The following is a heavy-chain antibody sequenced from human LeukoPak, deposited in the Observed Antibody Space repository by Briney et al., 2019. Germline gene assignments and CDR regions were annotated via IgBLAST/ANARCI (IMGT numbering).Heavy chain of an antibody. V-gene: IGHV4-59*01. CDR1: GGSISNYY. CDR2: IYYSGNT. D-gene: IGHD6-19*01. J-gene: IGHJ4*02. Sequence: PSDTLSLTCTVSGGSISNYYWSWIRQPPGKGLEWIGYIYYSGNTNYNPSLKSRVTISVDTSKNQFSLKLSSVTAADTAVYYCVRENYSSGWYGIIDYWGQGTLVTVSS. CDR3: VRENYSSGWYGIIDY.